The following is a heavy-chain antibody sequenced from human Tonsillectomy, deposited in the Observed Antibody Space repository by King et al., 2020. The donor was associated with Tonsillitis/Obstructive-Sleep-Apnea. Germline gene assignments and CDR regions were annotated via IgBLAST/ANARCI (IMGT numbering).Heavy chain of an antibody. J-gene: IGHJ4*02. CDR1: GASISSHY. Sequence: VQLQESGPGLVKPSETLSLTCTVSGASISSHYWSWIRQPPGKGLEWIGYIYSGSTTYNPSLKSRVTISVDTSKNKFSLKLRSVTAADTAVYYCATHDTSGYFSFDYWRQATLAPVSS. CDR3: ATHDTSGYFSFDY. CDR2: IYSGST. D-gene: IGHD3-22*01. V-gene: IGHV4-59*11.